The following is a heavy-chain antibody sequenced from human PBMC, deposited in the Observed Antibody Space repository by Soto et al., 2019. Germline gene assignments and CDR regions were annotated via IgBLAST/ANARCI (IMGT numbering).Heavy chain of an antibody. CDR2: TNVGNGNT. D-gene: IGHD3-22*01. CDR3: ARDSKLDDTSVGMDV. Sequence: QVQLVQSGAEVKKSGASVRISCKASGYSFTRHSIHWVRQAPGQSPEWMGWTNVGNGNTYYSQKFQGRVTITRDTSSSTAYMELSSLRSEDTSVYYCARDSKLDDTSVGMDVWGQGTTVTVSS. CDR1: GYSFTRHS. V-gene: IGHV1-3*01. J-gene: IGHJ6*02.